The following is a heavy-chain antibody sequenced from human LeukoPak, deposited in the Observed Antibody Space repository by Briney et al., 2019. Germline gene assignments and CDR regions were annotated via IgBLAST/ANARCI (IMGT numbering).Heavy chain of an antibody. V-gene: IGHV4-34*01. CDR2: INHSGST. CDR3: AREPGRLGGNYDFWSGSQNWFDP. Sequence: SETLSLTCAVYGGSFSGYYWSWIRQPPGKGLEWIGEINHSGSTNYNPSLKSRVTISVDTSKNQFSLKLSSVTAADTAVYYCAREPGRLGGNYDFWSGSQNWFDPWGQGTLVTVSS. CDR1: GGSFSGYY. J-gene: IGHJ5*02. D-gene: IGHD3-3*01.